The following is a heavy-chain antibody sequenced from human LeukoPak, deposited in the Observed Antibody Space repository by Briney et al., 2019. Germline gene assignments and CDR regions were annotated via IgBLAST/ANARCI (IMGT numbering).Heavy chain of an antibody. Sequence: GGSLRLSCAASGFTFDTYAMTWVRQAPGEGLEWVSSISSGGTYIYYAESVRGRSTISRDNTKNFLYLQLSTLRVEDTAVYYCARDRPTGRSRGVVVQWGQGTLVTVSS. CDR3: ARDRPTGRSRGVVVQ. CDR2: ISSGGTYI. J-gene: IGHJ4*02. V-gene: IGHV3-21*01. D-gene: IGHD2-15*01. CDR1: GFTFDTYA.